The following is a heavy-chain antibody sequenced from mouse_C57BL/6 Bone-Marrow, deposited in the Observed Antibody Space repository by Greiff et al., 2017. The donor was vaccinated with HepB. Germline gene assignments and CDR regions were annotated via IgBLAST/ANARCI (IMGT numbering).Heavy chain of an antibody. CDR1: GYTFTDYY. D-gene: IGHD1-1*01. V-gene: IGHV1-26*01. CDR3: ARRYYGSRRPYFDY. J-gene: IGHJ2*01. Sequence: VQLQQSGPELVKPGASVKISCKASGYTFTDYYMNWVKQSHGKSLEWIGDINPNNGGTSYNQKFKGKATLTVDKSSSTAYMELRSLTSEDSAVYYCARRYYGSRRPYFDYWGQGTTLTVSS. CDR2: INPNNGGT.